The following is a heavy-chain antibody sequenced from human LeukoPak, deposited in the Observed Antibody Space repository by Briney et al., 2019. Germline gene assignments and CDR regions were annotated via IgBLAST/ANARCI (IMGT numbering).Heavy chain of an antibody. Sequence: SETLSLTYTVSGGSISSGDYYWTWIRQHPGKGLEWIGYIYYSGSTYYNPSLRSRVTMSVDTSENQFSLKLSSVTASDTGVYFCARGLYGGGLSYKGTDFWGQGTLVTVSS. CDR3: ARGLYGGGLSYKGTDF. V-gene: IGHV4-31*03. D-gene: IGHD4-23*01. CDR1: GGSISSGDYY. CDR2: IYYSGST. J-gene: IGHJ4*02.